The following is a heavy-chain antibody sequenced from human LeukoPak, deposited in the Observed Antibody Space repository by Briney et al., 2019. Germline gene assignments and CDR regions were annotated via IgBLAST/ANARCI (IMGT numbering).Heavy chain of an antibody. CDR3: AKDSYYNQAFDY. V-gene: IGHV3-23*01. CDR1: GFSFSNSA. CDR2: ISSGGGST. Sequence: GGSLRLSCAASGFSFSNSAMSWVRQAPGKGLEWVSGISSGGGSTSYADSVKGRFTISRDNSRNTLYLQMNSLRAEDTAVYYCAKDSYYNQAFDYWGQGTLVTVSS. D-gene: IGHD3-10*01. J-gene: IGHJ4*02.